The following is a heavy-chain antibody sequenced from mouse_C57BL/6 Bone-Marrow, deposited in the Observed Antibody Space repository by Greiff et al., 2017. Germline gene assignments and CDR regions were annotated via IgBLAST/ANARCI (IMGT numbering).Heavy chain of an antibody. V-gene: IGHV1-64*01. Sequence: VQLLQPGAELVKPGASVKLSCKASGFTFTSYGMHWVKQRPGQGLEWIGMIHPNSGSTNYNEKFKSKATLTVDKSSSTAYMQLSSLTSEDSAVLYGATTVVAVDYWGKGTTLTVSS. CDR1: GFTFTSYG. CDR3: ATTVVAVDY. J-gene: IGHJ2*01. CDR2: IHPNSGST. D-gene: IGHD1-1*01.